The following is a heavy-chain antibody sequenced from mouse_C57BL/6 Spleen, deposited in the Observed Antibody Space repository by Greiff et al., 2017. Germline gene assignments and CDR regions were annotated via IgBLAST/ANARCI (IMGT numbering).Heavy chain of an antibody. CDR2: INPNNGGT. Sequence: EVKLVESGPELVKPGASVKIPCKASGYTFTDYNMDWVKQSHGKSLEWIGDINPNNGGTIYNQKFKGKATFTVDKSSSTAYMGLRSLTSEDTAVYYCARGYYSNYWYFDVWGTGTTVTVSS. J-gene: IGHJ1*03. V-gene: IGHV1-18*01. CDR1: GYTFTDYN. D-gene: IGHD2-5*01. CDR3: ARGYYSNYWYFDV.